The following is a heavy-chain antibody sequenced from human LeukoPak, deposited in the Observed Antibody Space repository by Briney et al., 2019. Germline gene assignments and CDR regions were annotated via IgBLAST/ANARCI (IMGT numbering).Heavy chain of an antibody. J-gene: IGHJ4*02. CDR1: GFTFSNYA. D-gene: IGHD3-16*01. Sequence: GGSLRLSCAASGFTFSNYAMSWVRLAPGKGLEWVSAIRGGGGSTNYADSVKGRFTMSRDNSKNTLYLQINSLRAEDTAVYYCATTRGPNTFGGVHDYWGQGTLVTVSS. V-gene: IGHV3-23*01. CDR2: IRGGGGST. CDR3: ATTRGPNTFGGVHDY.